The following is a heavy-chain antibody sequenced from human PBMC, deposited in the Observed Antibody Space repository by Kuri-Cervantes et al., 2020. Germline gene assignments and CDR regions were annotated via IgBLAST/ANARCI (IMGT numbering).Heavy chain of an antibody. J-gene: IGHJ4*02. CDR2: IYHTGST. Sequence: SETLSLTCAVSGGSIRSSNWWSWVRQPPGKGLEWIGEIYHTGSTNYNPSLKSRVTISVDKSENQFSLRVSSLTAADTAVYYCARHSPYSSSPWPAFDYWGQGTLVTVSS. CDR3: ARHSPYSSSPWPAFDY. D-gene: IGHD6-19*01. CDR1: GGSIRSSNW. V-gene: IGHV4-4*02.